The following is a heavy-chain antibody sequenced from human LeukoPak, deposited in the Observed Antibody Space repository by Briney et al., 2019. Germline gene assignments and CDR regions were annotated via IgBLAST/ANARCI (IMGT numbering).Heavy chain of an antibody. J-gene: IGHJ3*02. V-gene: IGHV1-2*02. CDR1: GFTFTYYY. CDR3: AREGSSASGQDWYAFDI. Sequence: GASVRVSCTASGFTFTYYYVQWVRQVPGQGLEWVGWMYFNSGATRYAPKFQGRVTLTGDTSINTVYMELVSLGSDDTAMYYCAREGSSASGQDWYAFDIWGQETMVTVP. CDR2: MYFNSGAT. D-gene: IGHD5-12*01.